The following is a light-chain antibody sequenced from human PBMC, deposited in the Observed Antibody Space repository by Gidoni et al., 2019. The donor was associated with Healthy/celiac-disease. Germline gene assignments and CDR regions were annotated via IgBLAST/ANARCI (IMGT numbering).Light chain of an antibody. CDR1: SPNIGNNA. CDR3: AAWEDSLNGPV. CDR2: YDD. J-gene: IGLJ2*01. Sequence: QSVLTQPPSVSEAPRPRVTLSCSGSSPNIGNNAVNWYQQLPGKAPKLLRYYDDPLPSGGSDRFSGSKSGTSASLANSGLQSEDEADYYCAAWEDSLNGPVFGGGTKLTVL. V-gene: IGLV1-36*01.